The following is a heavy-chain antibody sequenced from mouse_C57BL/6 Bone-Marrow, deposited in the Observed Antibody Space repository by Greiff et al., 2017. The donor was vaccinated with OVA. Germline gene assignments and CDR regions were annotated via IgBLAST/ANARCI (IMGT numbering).Heavy chain of an antibody. CDR1: GYTFTSYW. V-gene: IGHV1-64*01. J-gene: IGHJ3*01. D-gene: IGHD2-12*01. CDR3: ARLRRAWFAY. Sequence: QVQLKQPGAELVKPGASVKLSCKASGYTFTSYWMHWVKQRPGQGLEWIGMIHPNSGSTDYNEKSKSKATLTVDKSSSTAYMQLSSLTSEDSAVYYCARLRRAWFAYWGQGTLVTVSA. CDR2: IHPNSGST.